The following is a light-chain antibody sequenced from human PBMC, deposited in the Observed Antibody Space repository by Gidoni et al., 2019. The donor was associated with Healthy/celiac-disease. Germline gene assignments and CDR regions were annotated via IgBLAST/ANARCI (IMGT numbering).Light chain of an antibody. CDR2: GNS. Sequence: QSVLTQPPSVAGAPGQRVTISGTGSSSNIGAGYDVHWYQQLPGTAPKLLISGNSNRPSGVPDRFSGSKSGTSASLAITGLQAEDEADYYCQSYDSSLSAIFGGGTKLTVL. CDR3: QSYDSSLSAI. V-gene: IGLV1-40*01. J-gene: IGLJ2*01. CDR1: SSNIGAGYD.